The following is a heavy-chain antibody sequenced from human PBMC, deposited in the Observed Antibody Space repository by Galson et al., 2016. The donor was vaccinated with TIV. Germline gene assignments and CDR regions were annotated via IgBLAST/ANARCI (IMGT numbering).Heavy chain of an antibody. CDR1: GFYFSAYG. CDR2: ISYDGRET. V-gene: IGHV3-30*18. D-gene: IGHD3-22*01. J-gene: IGHJ3*01. CDR3: AKGLHDSFGPNDA. Sequence: SLRLSCAASGFYFSAYGMHWVRQAPGKGLEWVAVISYDGRETQYADSVKGRSTVSRDNSKNTLYLDMNSLRPEDTAVYYCAKGLHDSFGPNDAWDQGTMVTVSS.